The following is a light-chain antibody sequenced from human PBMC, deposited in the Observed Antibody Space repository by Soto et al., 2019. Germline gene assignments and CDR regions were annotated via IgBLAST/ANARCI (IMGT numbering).Light chain of an antibody. CDR1: QSVSKSF. Sequence: EIVLTQSPGTLPMSPGERVALSCRASQSVSKSFVAWYQQKPGQAPRLLIYGALSRATGIPDRFSGSGYGTDFTLTISRLEPEDFAVYYCLQYGDSFPWTFGQGTKVDIK. CDR2: GAL. J-gene: IGKJ1*01. V-gene: IGKV3-20*01. CDR3: LQYGDSFPWT.